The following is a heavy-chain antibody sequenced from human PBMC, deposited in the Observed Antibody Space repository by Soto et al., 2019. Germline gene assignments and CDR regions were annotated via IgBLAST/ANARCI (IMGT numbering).Heavy chain of an antibody. CDR3: ARDQIVVVPAAPYGMDV. CDR1: GYTFTSYG. CDR2: ISAYNGNT. Sequence: ASVKVSCKASGYTFTSYGISWVRQAPGQGLEWMGWISAYNGNTNYAQKLQGRVTMTTDTSTSTAYMELRSLRSDDTAVYYCARDQIVVVPAAPYGMDVWGQGTTLTVSS. V-gene: IGHV1-18*04. J-gene: IGHJ6*02. D-gene: IGHD2-2*01.